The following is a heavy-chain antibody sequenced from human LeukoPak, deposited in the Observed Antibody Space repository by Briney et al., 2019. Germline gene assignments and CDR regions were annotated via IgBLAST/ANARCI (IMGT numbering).Heavy chain of an antibody. J-gene: IGHJ5*02. CDR3: ATRSDP. CDR2: VVPKDGEA. Sequence: ASVKVSCKASGYSFTDYYIHWVQQAPGKGLEWVGRVVPKDGEAKYAERFQGRLTITADTSTDTAYMELRSLRSEDTAVYYCATRSDPWGQGTLVIVSS. V-gene: IGHV1-69-2*01. CDR1: GYSFTDYY.